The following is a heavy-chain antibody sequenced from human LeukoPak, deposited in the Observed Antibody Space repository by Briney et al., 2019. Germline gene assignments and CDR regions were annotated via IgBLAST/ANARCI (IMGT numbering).Heavy chain of an antibody. D-gene: IGHD2-15*01. J-gene: IGHJ6*03. CDR1: GFTFSSYW. CDR2: INWNGGST. Sequence: GGSLRLSCAASGFTFSSYWMSWVRQAPGKGLEWVSGINWNGGSTGYADSVKGRFTISRDNAKNSLYLQMNSLRAEDTALYYCARVDGGTYYYYMDVWGKGTTVTVSS. V-gene: IGHV3-20*04. CDR3: ARVDGGTYYYYMDV.